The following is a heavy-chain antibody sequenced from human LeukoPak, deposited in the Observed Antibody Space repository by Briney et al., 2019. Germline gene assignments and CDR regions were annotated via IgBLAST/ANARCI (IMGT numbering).Heavy chain of an antibody. J-gene: IGHJ5*02. D-gene: IGHD2-2*01. CDR1: GFTFDDYG. CDR2: INRNGSST. V-gene: IGHV3-20*04. CDR3: ARFCDCSSTSCYPNWFDP. Sequence: PGGSLRLSCAASGFTFDDYGMRWVRQAPGKGLEWVSGINRNGSSTGYADSVKGRFTISRDNAKNSLYLQMNSLRAEDTAFYYCARFCDCSSTSCYPNWFDPWGQGTLVTLSS.